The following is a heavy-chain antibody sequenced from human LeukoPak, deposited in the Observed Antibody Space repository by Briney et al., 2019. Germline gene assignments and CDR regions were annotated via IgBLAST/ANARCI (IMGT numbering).Heavy chain of an antibody. CDR1: GIIFSGAW. V-gene: IGHV3-74*01. Sequence: GGSLRLSCAASGIIFSGAWMHWVRQAPGKGLVWVSRINDDGSFRRYANSVKGRFTISRDNAKNTLFLQMDSLRAEDTAVYCCARVSGPGMNEYYHLWGQGTLVTASS. CDR2: INDDGSFR. CDR3: ARVSGPGMNEYYHL. J-gene: IGHJ1*01. D-gene: IGHD3-10*01.